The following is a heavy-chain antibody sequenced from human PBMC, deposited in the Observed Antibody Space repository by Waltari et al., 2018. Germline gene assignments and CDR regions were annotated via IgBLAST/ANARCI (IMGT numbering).Heavy chain of an antibody. J-gene: IGHJ4*02. D-gene: IGHD3-10*01. CDR3: AKDYYGSGSHPLDY. CDR1: GFTFSSYA. Sequence: EVQLLESGGGLVQPGGSLRLSCAASGFTFSSYAMSWVRQAPGKGLEWVSVIYSGGSTYDADSVKGRFTISRDNSKNTLYLQMNSLRAEDTAVYYCAKDYYGSGSHPLDYWGQGTLVTVSS. CDR2: IYSGGST. V-gene: IGHV3-23*03.